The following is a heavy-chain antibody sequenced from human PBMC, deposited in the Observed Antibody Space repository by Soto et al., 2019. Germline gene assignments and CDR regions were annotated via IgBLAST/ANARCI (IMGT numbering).Heavy chain of an antibody. CDR1: GGSLSSRRYF. CDR2: IYYSGRT. D-gene: IGHD1-26*01. J-gene: IGHJ5*02. Sequence: TVSLTCTVSGGSLSSRRYFCSSIRQPPGEGLGGNVYIYYSGRTNYNPSLKSRVTISVDTSKNQFSLKLSAVTAEDTAVYYCAREGSGSYNGWFDTWGQGTLVTVSS. CDR3: AREGSGSYNGWFDT. V-gene: IGHV4-61*01.